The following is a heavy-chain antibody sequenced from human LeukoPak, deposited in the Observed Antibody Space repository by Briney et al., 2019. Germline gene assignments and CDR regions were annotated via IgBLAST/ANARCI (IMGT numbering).Heavy chain of an antibody. D-gene: IGHD3-16*01. CDR2: ISWNSGSI. J-gene: IGHJ4*02. Sequence: QPGRSLRLSCAASGFTFDDYAMHWVRQAPGKGLEWVSGISWNSGSIGYADSVKGRFTISRDNAKNSLYLQMNSLRAEDTALYYCAKDRSIGGLGGLDYWGQGTLVTVSS. CDR3: AKDRSIGGLGGLDY. CDR1: GFTFDDYA. V-gene: IGHV3-9*01.